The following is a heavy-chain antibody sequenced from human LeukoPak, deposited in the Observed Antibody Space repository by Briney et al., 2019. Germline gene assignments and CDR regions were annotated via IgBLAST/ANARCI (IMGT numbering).Heavy chain of an antibody. CDR1: GFTFSSYS. D-gene: IGHD3-22*01. J-gene: IGHJ4*02. Sequence: GGSLRPSCAASGFTFSSYSMNWVRQAPGKGLEWVSYISSSSSTIYYADSVKGRFTISRDNAKNSLYLQMNSLRAEDTAVYYCARDLKSLEYYYDSSGYWAFDYWGQGTLVTVSS. CDR2: ISSSSSTI. CDR3: ARDLKSLEYYYDSSGYWAFDY. V-gene: IGHV3-48*01.